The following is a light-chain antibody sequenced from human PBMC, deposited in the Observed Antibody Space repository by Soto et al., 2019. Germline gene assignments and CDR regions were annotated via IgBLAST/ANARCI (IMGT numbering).Light chain of an antibody. CDR1: SSNIGGNS. CDR2: DDN. V-gene: IGLV1-51*01. J-gene: IGLJ1*01. Sequence: VLTQPPPVSAAPGQKVTISCSGSSSNIGGNSVSWYQQLPGTAPKLLIYDDNKRPSGIPDRFSGSKSGTSATLGITGFQTGDEADYYCGSWDSSLSAYVFGTGTKVTVL. CDR3: GSWDSSLSAYV.